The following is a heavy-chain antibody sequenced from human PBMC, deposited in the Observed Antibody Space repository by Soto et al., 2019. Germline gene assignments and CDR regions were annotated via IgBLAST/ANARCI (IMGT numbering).Heavy chain of an antibody. J-gene: IGHJ4*02. CDR1: GYTLTELS. CDR3: STVTSYYYGAGSGNGYYFDY. CDR2: FDPEDGET. V-gene: IGHV1-24*01. D-gene: IGHD3-10*01. Sequence: QVQLLQSGAEVKKPWASVKVSCKVSGYTLTELSMHWVRQAPGKGLEWMGGFDPEDGETIYAQKFQGSVTMTEDTSTVSAYMELSRLRSEDTAVYYCSTVTSYYYGAGSGNGYYFDYWGQGTLVTVSS.